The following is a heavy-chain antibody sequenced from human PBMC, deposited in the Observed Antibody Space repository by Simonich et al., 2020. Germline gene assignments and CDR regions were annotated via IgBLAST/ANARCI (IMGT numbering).Heavy chain of an antibody. CDR3: ARLPDY. Sequence: QVQLQESGPGLVKPSETLSLTCTVSGGSISSYYWSWIRQPPGKGRGWIGYIYYSGSTNYNPSLKSGVTISVDTSKNQFSLKLSSVTAADTAVYYCARLPDYWGQGTLVTVSS. CDR2: IYYSGST. CDR1: GGSISSYY. J-gene: IGHJ4*02. V-gene: IGHV4-59*08.